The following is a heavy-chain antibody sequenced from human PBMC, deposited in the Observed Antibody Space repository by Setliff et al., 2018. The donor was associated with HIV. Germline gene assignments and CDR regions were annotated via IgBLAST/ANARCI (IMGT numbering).Heavy chain of an antibody. CDR1: GFTFGKYY. CDR2: IRSKAYGGTT. V-gene: IGHV3-49*04. Sequence: GGSLRLSCAASGFTFGKYYMNWVRQTPGKGLEWVGFIRSKAYGGTTEYAASVKGRFTISRDDSKSIAYLQMNSLRAEDTAVYYCTTGEILPHFPYWGQGTLVTVSS. CDR3: TTGEILPHFPY. D-gene: IGHD3-10*01. J-gene: IGHJ4*02.